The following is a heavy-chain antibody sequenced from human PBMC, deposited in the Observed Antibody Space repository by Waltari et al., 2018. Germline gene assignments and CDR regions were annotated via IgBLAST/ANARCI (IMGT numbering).Heavy chain of an antibody. V-gene: IGHV4-30-2*01. J-gene: IGHJ5*02. CDR1: GGSISSGDYS. CDR2: IYHSGNT. Sequence: QLQLQESGSGLVKPSHTLSLTCAVSGGSISSGDYSCSWLRQPPGKGLEWIGYIYHSGNTYYNPSLKSRVTISVDTSKNQFSLKLSSVIAADTAVYYCARGPEGYNWFDPWGQGTLVTVSS. CDR3: ARGPEGYNWFDP.